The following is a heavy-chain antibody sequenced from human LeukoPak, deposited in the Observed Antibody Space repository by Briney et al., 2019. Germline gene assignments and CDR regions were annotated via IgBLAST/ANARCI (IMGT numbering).Heavy chain of an antibody. CDR1: GFTFSSYA. D-gene: IGHD3-16*01. CDR3: ARGGGGVLAS. V-gene: IGHV3-23*01. Sequence: GGSLRLSCAASGFTFSSYAMSWVRQAPGKGLEWVSSISGSGSSTYYADSVKGRFTISRDNSKNTLFLQMNSLKADDTAVYYCARGGGGVLASWGQGTLVTVSS. CDR2: ISGSGSST. J-gene: IGHJ4*02.